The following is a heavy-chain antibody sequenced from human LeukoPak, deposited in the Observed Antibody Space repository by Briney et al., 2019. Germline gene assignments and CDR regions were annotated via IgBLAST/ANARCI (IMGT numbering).Heavy chain of an antibody. J-gene: IGHJ4*02. V-gene: IGHV4-61*02. CDR2: IYNSGST. CDR3: AREVDCSSTSCYAFIDY. D-gene: IGHD2-2*01. CDR1: GGSISSGSYY. Sequence: SETLSLTCTVSGGSISSGSYYWSWIRQPAGKGLEWIGRIYNSGSTNYIRCLKSQVKISVDTSKNQFSLKLSSVTAADTAVYYCAREVDCSSTSCYAFIDYWGQGTLVTVSS.